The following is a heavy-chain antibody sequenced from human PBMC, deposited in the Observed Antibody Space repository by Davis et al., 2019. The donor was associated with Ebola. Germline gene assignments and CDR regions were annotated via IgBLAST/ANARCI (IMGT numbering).Heavy chain of an antibody. CDR3: ARDSGYCSGGSCYSYGMDV. V-gene: IGHV1-46*01. CDR1: GYTFTSYS. CDR2: INPSGGST. D-gene: IGHD2-15*01. Sequence: ASVTVSCKASGYTFTSYSMHWVRQAPGQGLEWMGIINPSGGSTSYAQKFQGRVTMTRDTSTSTVYMELSSLRSEDTAVYYCARDSGYCSGGSCYSYGMDVWGQGTTVTVSS. J-gene: IGHJ6*02.